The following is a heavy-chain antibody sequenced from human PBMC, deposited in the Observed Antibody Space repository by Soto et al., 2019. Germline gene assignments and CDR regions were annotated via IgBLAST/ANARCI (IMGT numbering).Heavy chain of an antibody. V-gene: IGHV3-30*04. Sequence: GGSLRLSCAASGFMFNSYVMHWVRRAPGKGLEWVGFISYDGTKKDYADSVKGRFIISRDNSEETLYLQMNSLRAEDTAVYYCAKDLRAVAVDGYFDYWGQGTLVTVSS. CDR3: AKDLRAVAVDGYFDY. D-gene: IGHD6-19*01. CDR1: GFMFNSYV. J-gene: IGHJ4*02. CDR2: ISYDGTKK.